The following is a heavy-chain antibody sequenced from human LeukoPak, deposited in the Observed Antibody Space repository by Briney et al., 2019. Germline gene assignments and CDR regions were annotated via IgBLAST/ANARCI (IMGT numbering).Heavy chain of an antibody. V-gene: IGHV3-23*01. J-gene: IGHJ4*02. Sequence: QPGGSLRLSCAASGFTFSSYGMHWVRQAPGKGLEWVSGISGSGVNTYYANSVKGRFTISRDKFMNTLYLQMNSLRAEDTAVYYCARGRGLPVRPPNEGFLDYWGRGTLVTVSS. D-gene: IGHD6-6*01. CDR2: ISGSGVNT. CDR1: GFTFSSYG. CDR3: ARGRGLPVRPPNEGFLDY.